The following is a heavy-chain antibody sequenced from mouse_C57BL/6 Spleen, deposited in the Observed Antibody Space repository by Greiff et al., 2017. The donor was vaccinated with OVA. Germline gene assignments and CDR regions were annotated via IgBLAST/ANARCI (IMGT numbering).Heavy chain of an antibody. CDR3: AKDERGYFDV. CDR1: GFTFSDYG. V-gene: IGHV5-17*01. J-gene: IGHJ1*03. Sequence: EVKLQESGGGLVKPGGSLKLSCAASGFTFSDYGMHWVRQAPEKGLEWVAYISSGSSTIYYADTVKGRFTISRDNAKNTLFLQMTSLRSEDTAMYYCAKDERGYFDVWGTGTTVTVSS. CDR2: ISSGSSTI.